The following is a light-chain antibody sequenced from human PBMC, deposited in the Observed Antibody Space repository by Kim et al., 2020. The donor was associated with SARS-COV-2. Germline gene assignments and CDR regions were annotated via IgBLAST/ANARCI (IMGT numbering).Light chain of an antibody. Sequence: GQSITISCTGTSSDVGSYNLVSWYQQHPGKAPKLMIYEVSKRPSGVSNRFSCSKSGNTASLTISGLQAEDEADYYCCSYAGSSTYVFGTGTKVTVL. CDR2: EVS. CDR1: SSDVGSYNL. V-gene: IGLV2-23*02. J-gene: IGLJ1*01. CDR3: CSYAGSSTYV.